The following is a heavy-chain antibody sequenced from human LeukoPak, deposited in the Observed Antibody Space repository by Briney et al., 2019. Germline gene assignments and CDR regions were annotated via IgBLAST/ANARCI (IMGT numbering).Heavy chain of an antibody. Sequence: SETLSLTCTVSGGSISSGSYYWSWIRQPAGKGLEWIGRIYTSGSTNYNPSLRSRVTISVDTSKNQFSLKLSSVTAADTAVYYCARVRYYFDYWGQGTLVTVSS. CDR2: IYTSGST. V-gene: IGHV4-61*02. CDR3: ARVRYYFDY. CDR1: GGSISSGSYY. D-gene: IGHD4-17*01. J-gene: IGHJ4*02.